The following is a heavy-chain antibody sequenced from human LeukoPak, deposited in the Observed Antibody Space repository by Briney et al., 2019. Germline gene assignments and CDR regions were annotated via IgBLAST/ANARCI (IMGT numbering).Heavy chain of an antibody. CDR2: ISSSGSTI. CDR1: GFTFSSYE. D-gene: IGHD3-10*02. Sequence: GGSLRLSCAASGFTFSSYEMNWVRQAPGKGLEWVSYISSSGSTIYYADPVKGRFTISRDNAKNSLYLQMNSLRAEDTAVYYCAELGITIIGGVWGKGTTVTISS. V-gene: IGHV3-48*03. J-gene: IGHJ6*04. CDR3: AELGITIIGGV.